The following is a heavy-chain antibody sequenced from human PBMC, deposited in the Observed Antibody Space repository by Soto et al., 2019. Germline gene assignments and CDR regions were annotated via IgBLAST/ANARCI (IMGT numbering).Heavy chain of an antibody. CDR1: GFTFSSYA. D-gene: IGHD3-22*01. CDR3: AKDAEERITMIVVVITSAFDI. CDR2: ISGSGGST. V-gene: IGHV3-23*01. J-gene: IGHJ3*02. Sequence: EVQLLESGGGLVQPGGSLRLSCAASGFTFSSYAMSWVRQAPGKGLEWVSAISGSGGSTYYADSVKGRFTISRDNSKNTLYLQMNSLRAEDTAVYYCAKDAEERITMIVVVITSAFDIWGQGTMVTVSS.